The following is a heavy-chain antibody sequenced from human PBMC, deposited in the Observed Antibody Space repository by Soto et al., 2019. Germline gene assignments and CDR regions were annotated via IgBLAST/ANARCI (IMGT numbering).Heavy chain of an antibody. Sequence: GGSLRLSCAASGFTFSSFAMHWVRQAPGKGLEWVAVISYDGSNKYYADSVKGQVTISADKSISTAYLQWSSLKASDTAMYYCARSALDSASTLPVAFDIWGQGTMVTVSS. CDR3: ARSALDSASTLPVAFDI. CDR1: GFTFSSFA. CDR2: ISYDGSNK. D-gene: IGHD6-25*01. J-gene: IGHJ3*02. V-gene: IGHV3-30-3*01.